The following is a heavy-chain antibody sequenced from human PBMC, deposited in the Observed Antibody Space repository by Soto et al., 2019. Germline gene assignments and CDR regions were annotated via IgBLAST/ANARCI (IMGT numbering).Heavy chain of an antibody. D-gene: IGHD2-21*02. J-gene: IGHJ5*02. CDR3: ARAFRGYCGGDCYSYNWFDP. V-gene: IGHV4-59*01. Sequence: SETLSLTCTVSGGSISSYYWSWIRQPPGKGLDWIGYIYYSGSTNYNPSLKSRVTISVDTSKNQFSLKLSSVTTADTAVYYCARAFRGYCGGDCYSYNWFDPWGQGTLVTVSS. CDR1: GGSISSYY. CDR2: IYYSGST.